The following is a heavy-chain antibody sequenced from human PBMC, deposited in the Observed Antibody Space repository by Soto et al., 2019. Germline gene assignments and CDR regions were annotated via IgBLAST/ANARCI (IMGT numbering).Heavy chain of an antibody. D-gene: IGHD2-15*01. V-gene: IGHV3-7*01. J-gene: IGHJ6*03. Sequence: EVQLVESGGGLVQPGGSLRLSCAASGFTFSRYWMSWVRRAPGKGLEWVANIRQDGSEIHYVDSVKGRFTISRDNAKNSMYLQMNSLRVQDTTVYYWVRDFHVFSATTGQYYYYMDVWGKGTTVTVSS. CDR3: VRDFHVFSATTGQYYYYMDV. CDR2: IRQDGSEI. CDR1: GFTFSRYW.